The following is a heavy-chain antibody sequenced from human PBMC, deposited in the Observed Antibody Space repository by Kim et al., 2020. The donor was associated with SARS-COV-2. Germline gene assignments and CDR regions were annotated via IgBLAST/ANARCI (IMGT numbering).Heavy chain of an antibody. V-gene: IGHV3-73*01. D-gene: IGHD1-1*01. CDR2: IRSKANGYAT. CDR3: TRVPGTPLAFWDAFDI. CDR1: GFTFSDSA. J-gene: IGHJ3*02. Sequence: GGSLRLSCGASGFTFSDSAMHWVRQASGKGLEWVCRIRSKANGYATAYIESVRGRFTISRDDSRNTAYLQMNSLKTEDTAVYYCTRVPGTPLAFWDAFDIWGHGTMVTVSS.